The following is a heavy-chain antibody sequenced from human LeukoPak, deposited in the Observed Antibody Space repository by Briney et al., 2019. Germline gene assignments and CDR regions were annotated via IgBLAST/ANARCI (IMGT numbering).Heavy chain of an antibody. CDR3: ARDLTISITMIVPGAFDI. CDR1: GFAFSSYA. J-gene: IGHJ3*02. Sequence: GRSLRLSCAASGFAFSSYAMHWVRQAPGKGLEWVVVISYDGSNKYYADSVKGRFTISRDNSKNTLYLQMNSLRAEDTAVYYCARDLTISITMIVPGAFDIWGQGTMVTVSS. D-gene: IGHD3-22*01. CDR2: ISYDGSNK. V-gene: IGHV3-30-3*01.